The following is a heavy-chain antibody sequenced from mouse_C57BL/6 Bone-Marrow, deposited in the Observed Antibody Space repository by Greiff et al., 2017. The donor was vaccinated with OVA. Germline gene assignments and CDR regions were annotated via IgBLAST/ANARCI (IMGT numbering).Heavy chain of an antibody. D-gene: IGHD1-1*01. J-gene: IGHJ4*01. V-gene: IGHV1-81*01. CDR1: GYTFTSYG. CDR3: ASVSTTVAYYYAMDY. CDR2: IYPRSGNT. Sequence: VQLQQSGAELARPGASVKLSCKASGYTFTSYGISWVKQRTGQGLEWIGEIYPRSGNTYYNEKFKGKATLTADKSSSTAYMELRSLTSEDSAVYFGASVSTTVAYYYAMDYWGQGTSVTVSS.